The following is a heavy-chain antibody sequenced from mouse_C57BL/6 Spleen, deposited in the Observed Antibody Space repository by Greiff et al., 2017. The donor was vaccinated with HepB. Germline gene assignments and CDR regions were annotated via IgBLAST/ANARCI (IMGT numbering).Heavy chain of an antibody. V-gene: IGHV1-69*01. J-gene: IGHJ4*01. D-gene: IGHD2-5*01. Sequence: QVQLQQPGAELVMHGASVKLSCKASGYTFTSYWMHWVKQRPGQGLEWIGEIDPSDSYTNYNQKFKGKSTLTVDKSSSTAYMQLSSLTSEDSAVYYCARRVYSNYAMDYWGQGTSVTVSS. CDR3: ARRVYSNYAMDY. CDR1: GYTFTSYW. CDR2: IDPSDSYT.